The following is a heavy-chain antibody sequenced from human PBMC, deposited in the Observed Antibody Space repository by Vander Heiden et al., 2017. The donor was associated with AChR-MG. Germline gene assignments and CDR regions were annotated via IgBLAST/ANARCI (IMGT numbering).Heavy chain of an antibody. V-gene: IGHV1-2*06. CDR1: GSIFTDYF. CDR3: ARGGEVSGNFQNNPAGLLHY. J-gene: IGHJ4*02. CDR2: INPVSGDT. D-gene: IGHD3-10*01. Sequence: QVQLLQSGAEVKKPGTSLKVSCTTSGSIFTDYFIHWLRLAPGRGLEWMGRINPVSGDTNSAWLFQGRIALSRDTSSTTAYMDLNNLRSDDGAIYYCARGGEVSGNFQNNPAGLLHYWGQGSLVTVSS.